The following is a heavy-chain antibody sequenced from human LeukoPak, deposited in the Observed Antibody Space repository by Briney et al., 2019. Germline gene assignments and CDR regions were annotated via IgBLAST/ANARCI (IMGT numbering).Heavy chain of an antibody. CDR3: VSFYETY. J-gene: IGHJ4*02. V-gene: IGHV3-74*01. CDR1: GFPFGDYY. CDR2: INSDGSWT. Sequence: GGSLRLSCAASGFPFGDYYMTWIRQAPGKGLVWVSHINSDGSWTGYADSVKGRFTISKDNAKNTVYLQMNNLRAEDTAVYYCVSFYETYWGRGTLVTVSS. D-gene: IGHD2-2*01.